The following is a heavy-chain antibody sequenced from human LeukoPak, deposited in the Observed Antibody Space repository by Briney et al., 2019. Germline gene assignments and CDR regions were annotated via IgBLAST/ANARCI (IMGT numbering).Heavy chain of an antibody. Sequence: GGSLRLSCAASGFTFSSYEMNWVRQAPGKGLEWVSYISSSGSTIYYADSVKGRFTISRDNAKNSLYLQMNSLRAEDTAVYYCARGSYGYNSGVRDYWVQGTLVTVSS. CDR3: ARGSYGYNSGVRDY. CDR1: GFTFSSYE. CDR2: ISSSGSTI. J-gene: IGHJ4*02. D-gene: IGHD5-24*01. V-gene: IGHV3-48*03.